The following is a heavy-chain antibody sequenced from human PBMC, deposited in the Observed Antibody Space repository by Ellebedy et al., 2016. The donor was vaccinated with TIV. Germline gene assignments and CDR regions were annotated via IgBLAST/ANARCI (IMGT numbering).Heavy chain of an antibody. CDR2: IRYDGSNK. CDR3: AKDFDIVVVPAATPPDY. J-gene: IGHJ4*02. V-gene: IGHV3-30*02. D-gene: IGHD2-2*01. Sequence: GESLKISCAASGFTFSSYGMHWVRQAPGKGLEWVAFIRYDGSNKYYADSVKGRFTISRDNSKNTLYLQMNSLRAEDTAVYYCAKDFDIVVVPAATPPDYWGQGTLVTASS. CDR1: GFTFSSYG.